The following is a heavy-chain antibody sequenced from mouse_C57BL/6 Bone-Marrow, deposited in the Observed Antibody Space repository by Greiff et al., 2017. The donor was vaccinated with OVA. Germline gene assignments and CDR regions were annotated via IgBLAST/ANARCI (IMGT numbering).Heavy chain of an antibody. D-gene: IGHD4-1*01. CDR2: IYPSDSET. Sequence: QVQLQQPGAELVRPGSSVKLSCKASGYTFTSYWMDWVKQRPGQGLEWIGNIYPSDSETHYNQKFKDKATLTVDKSSSTAYMQLSSLTSEDSAVYYCAREADWVLFDYWGQGTTLTVSS. J-gene: IGHJ2*01. CDR3: AREADWVLFDY. V-gene: IGHV1-61*01. CDR1: GYTFTSYW.